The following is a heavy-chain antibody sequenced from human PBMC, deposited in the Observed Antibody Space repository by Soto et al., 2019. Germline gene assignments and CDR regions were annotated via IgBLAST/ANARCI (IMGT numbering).Heavy chain of an antibody. J-gene: IGHJ6*02. V-gene: IGHV3-30*18. CDR3: AKDGDIVLTPRVPPLAWGMDV. Sequence: PGGSLRLSCASSGFPFSSYGMHWVRQAPGKGLEWVAVISYDGSNKYYADSVKGRFTISRDNSKNTLYLQMNSLRAEDTAVYYCAKDGDIVLTPRVPPLAWGMDVWGQGTTVTVSS. CDR2: ISYDGSNK. D-gene: IGHD2-8*01. CDR1: GFPFSSYG.